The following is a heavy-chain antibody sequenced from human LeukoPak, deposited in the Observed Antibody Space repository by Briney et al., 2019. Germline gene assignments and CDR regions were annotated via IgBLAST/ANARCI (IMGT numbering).Heavy chain of an antibody. J-gene: IGHJ6*03. CDR1: GFTFSSYS. V-gene: IGHV3-21*01. Sequence: PGGSLRLSCAPSGFTFSSYSMNWVRQAPGKGLEWVSSISSSSSYIYYADSVKGRFTISRDNAKNSLYLQMNSLRAEDTAVYYCARDGEYSSSSGVYYYYMDVWGKGTTVTVSS. D-gene: IGHD6-6*01. CDR2: ISSSSSYI. CDR3: ARDGEYSSSSGVYYYYMDV.